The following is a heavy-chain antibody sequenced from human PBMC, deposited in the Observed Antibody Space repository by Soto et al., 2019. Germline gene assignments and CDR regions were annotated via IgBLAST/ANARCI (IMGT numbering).Heavy chain of an antibody. D-gene: IGHD4-17*01. CDR1: GFSLSTSGVG. Sequence: QITLKESGPTLVKPTQTLTLTCTFSGFSLSTSGVGVGWIRQPPGKALEWLALIYWDDDKRYSPSLKSRLTITKDTSNNQVVLTMTNMDPVDTATYYCAPNRYGDYWFDPWGQGTLVTVSS. CDR3: APNRYGDYWFDP. CDR2: IYWDDDK. V-gene: IGHV2-5*02. J-gene: IGHJ5*02.